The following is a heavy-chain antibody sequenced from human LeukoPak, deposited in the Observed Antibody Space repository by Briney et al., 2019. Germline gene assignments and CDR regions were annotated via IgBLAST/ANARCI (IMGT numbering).Heavy chain of an antibody. CDR3: ARGRYGGNPLFYYFDY. V-gene: IGHV1-69*05. J-gene: IGHJ4*02. CDR1: GGTFSSYA. Sequence: GASVKVSCKASGGTFSSYAISWVRQAPGQGLEWMGGIIPIFGTANYAQKFQGRVTITTDESTSTAYMELSSLRSEDTAVYYCARGRYGGNPLFYYFDYWGQGTLVTVSS. CDR2: IIPIFGTA. D-gene: IGHD4-23*01.